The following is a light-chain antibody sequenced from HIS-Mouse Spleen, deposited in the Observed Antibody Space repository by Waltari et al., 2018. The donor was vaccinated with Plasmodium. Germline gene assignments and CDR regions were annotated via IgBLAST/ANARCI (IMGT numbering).Light chain of an antibody. J-gene: IGLJ2*01. V-gene: IGLV2-23*03. CDR3: CSYAGSSTFVV. CDR1: SSDVGSYNL. Sequence: QSALTQPASVSGSPGQSITISCTGTSSDVGSYNLVSWYQKHPGKAPKLMIYEGSKRPSGVSNCCSGSKSGNTASLTIAGLQAEDEADYYCCSYAGSSTFVVFGGGTKLTVL. CDR2: EGS.